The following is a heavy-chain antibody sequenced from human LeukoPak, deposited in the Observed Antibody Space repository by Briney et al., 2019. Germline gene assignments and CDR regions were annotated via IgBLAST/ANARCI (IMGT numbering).Heavy chain of an antibody. CDR2: ISYSGGT. CDR1: GGSINIYY. V-gene: IGHV4-59*01. Sequence: SETLSLTCSVSGGSINIYYWHWIRQTPGKGLEWIGYISYSGGTNYNPSLKSRVTISMDTSKNQFSLKLTSVTAADTAVFYCARSSDSSGYFYYLDSWGQGTLVTVSP. CDR3: ARSSDSSGYFYYLDS. D-gene: IGHD3-22*01. J-gene: IGHJ4*02.